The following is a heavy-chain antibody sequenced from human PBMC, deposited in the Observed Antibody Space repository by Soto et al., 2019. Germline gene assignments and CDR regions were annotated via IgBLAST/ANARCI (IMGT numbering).Heavy chain of an antibody. D-gene: IGHD5-18*01. V-gene: IGHV1-69*01. CDR1: GGTFSSYA. Sequence: QVQLVQSGAEVKKPGSSVKVSCKASGGTFSSYAISWVRQAPGQGLEWMGGIIPIFGTANYAQKFQGRVTITADESTSTAYMELSSLRSEDTAVYYCARDRKSGYSYGYWGYFDYWGQGTLITVPS. J-gene: IGHJ4*02. CDR3: ARDRKSGYSYGYWGYFDY. CDR2: IIPIFGTA.